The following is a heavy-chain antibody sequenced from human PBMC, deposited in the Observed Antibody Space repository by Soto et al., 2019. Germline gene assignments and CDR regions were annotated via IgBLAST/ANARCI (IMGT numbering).Heavy chain of an antibody. Sequence: EVQLVESGGGLVQPGGSLRLSCAASGFTVSSNYMSWVRQAPGKGLEWVSVIYSGGSTYYADSVKGRFTISRDNSKNTLDLQMNSMRFEDRDVYYSAREIAVAGTCLCGIDVRGHWTRVNV. D-gene: IGHD6-19*01. CDR3: AREIAVAGTCLCGIDV. CDR1: GFTVSSNY. J-gene: IGHJ6*02. V-gene: IGHV3-66*01. CDR2: IYSGGST.